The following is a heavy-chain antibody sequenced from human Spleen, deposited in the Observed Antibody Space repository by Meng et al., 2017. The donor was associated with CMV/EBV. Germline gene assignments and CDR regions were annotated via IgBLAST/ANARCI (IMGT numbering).Heavy chain of an antibody. CDR3: GRDLPGTLLDYGLDV. CDR1: GGTFSSYA. CDR2: IIPILDIT. J-gene: IGHJ6*02. D-gene: IGHD1-1*01. V-gene: IGHV1-69*10. Sequence: SVKVSCKASGGTFSSYAFSWVRQAPGQGLEWMGGIIPILDITNYAQKFQGRVTITADKSTSTAYMELTSLTSEDTAVYYCGRDLPGTLLDYGLDVWGQGTTVTVSS.